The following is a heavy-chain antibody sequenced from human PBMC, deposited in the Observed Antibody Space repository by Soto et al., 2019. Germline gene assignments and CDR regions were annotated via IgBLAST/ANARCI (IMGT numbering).Heavy chain of an antibody. CDR1: GGSISSYY. CDR3: TRGGDPYKTGH. J-gene: IGHJ4*02. CDR2: IHYSGST. D-gene: IGHD2-21*01. Sequence: SETLSLTCTVSGGSISSYYWSWIRQPPGKGLEWIGYIHYSGSTNYNPSLKGRVTMSVDTSKNQFSLKLTSVNTADTAIYYCTRGGDPYKTGHWGQGTLVTVSS. V-gene: IGHV4-59*01.